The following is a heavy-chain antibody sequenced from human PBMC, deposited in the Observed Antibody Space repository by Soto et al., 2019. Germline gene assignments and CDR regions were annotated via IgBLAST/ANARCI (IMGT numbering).Heavy chain of an antibody. CDR2: IYSGGST. Sequence: GGSLRLSCAPSGFTVSSNYMSWVRQAPGKGLEWVSVIYSGGSTYYADSVKGRFTISRHNSKNTLYLQMNSLRAEVTAVYYCARTPSRMPHSWGQGTLVTVSS. D-gene: IGHD2-2*01. V-gene: IGHV3-53*04. CDR1: GFTVSSNY. CDR3: ARTPSRMPHS. J-gene: IGHJ4*02.